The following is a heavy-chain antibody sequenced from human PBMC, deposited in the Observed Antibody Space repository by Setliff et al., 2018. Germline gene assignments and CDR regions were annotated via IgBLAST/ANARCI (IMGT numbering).Heavy chain of an antibody. D-gene: IGHD3-16*01. Sequence: PSETLSLTCTVSGYPISRGFYWGWIRQSPGKGLEWIGSVYHSGSSYQNPSLRSRIAVSVDTSKNQFSLRLNSVTAADTAVYFCARAAARAEYSDTSAYLPFDFWGWGTLVTVS. CDR2: VYHSGSS. J-gene: IGHJ4*02. V-gene: IGHV4-38-2*02. CDR3: ARAAARAEYSDTSAYLPFDF. CDR1: GYPISRGFY.